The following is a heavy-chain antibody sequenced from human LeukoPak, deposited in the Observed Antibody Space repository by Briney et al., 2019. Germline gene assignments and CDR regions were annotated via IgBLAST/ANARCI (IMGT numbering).Heavy chain of an antibody. CDR1: GFTFSGSA. CDR2: TRSKTNNYAT. Sequence: GGSLRLSCAASGFTFSGSALHWVRQASGKGLEWIGRTRSKTNNYATTYAASVTGRFTISRDDAENTAYLQMNSLRVEDTAVYYCVRGCNRASCPYYFDSWAVGTLVAVSS. V-gene: IGHV3-73*01. CDR3: VRGCNRASCPYYFDS. D-gene: IGHD2/OR15-2a*01. J-gene: IGHJ4*02.